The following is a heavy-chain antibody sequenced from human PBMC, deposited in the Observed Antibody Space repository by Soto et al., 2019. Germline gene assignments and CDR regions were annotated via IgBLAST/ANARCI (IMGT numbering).Heavy chain of an antibody. D-gene: IGHD3-3*01. Sequence: ASVKVSCEASGYTFTSYYMHWVRQAPGQGLEWMGIINPSGGSTSYAQKFQGRVTMTRDTSTGTVYMELSSLRSEDTAVYYCARDGRPYYDFWSGSNDVGFSWFDPWGQGTLVTVSS. CDR2: INPSGGST. CDR3: ARDGRPYYDFWSGSNDVGFSWFDP. V-gene: IGHV1-46*01. J-gene: IGHJ5*02. CDR1: GYTFTSYY.